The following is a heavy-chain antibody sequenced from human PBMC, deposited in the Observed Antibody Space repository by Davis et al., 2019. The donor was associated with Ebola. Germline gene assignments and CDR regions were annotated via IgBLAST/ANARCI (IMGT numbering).Heavy chain of an antibody. Sequence: AASVTVSCKVSGYTLGDLSMHWVRQAPGQGLQWMGIINPSGGRTSYAQKFQGRVTMTRDTSTLTGYMELSSLRSEDTAVYYCAREEVVVVVVAATPGGYYYYGMDVWGQGTTVTVSS. CDR2: INPSGGRT. V-gene: IGHV1-46*03. CDR3: AREEVVVVVVAATPGGYYYYGMDV. J-gene: IGHJ6*02. D-gene: IGHD2-15*01. CDR1: GYTLGDLS.